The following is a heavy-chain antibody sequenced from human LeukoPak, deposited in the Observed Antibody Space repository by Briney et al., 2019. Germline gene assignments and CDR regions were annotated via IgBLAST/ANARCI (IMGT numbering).Heavy chain of an antibody. J-gene: IGHJ4*02. Sequence: GGSLRLSCAASGFTFSSYGMHWVRQAPGKGLEWVSVIYDGGNTDYADSVKGRFTLSRDTSKNTLFLQMNSLRAEDTGVYYCVGATRWLAYDYWGQGSLLTVSS. CDR3: VGATRWLAYDY. V-gene: IGHV3-53*01. CDR2: IYDGGNT. CDR1: GFTFSSYG. D-gene: IGHD6-19*01.